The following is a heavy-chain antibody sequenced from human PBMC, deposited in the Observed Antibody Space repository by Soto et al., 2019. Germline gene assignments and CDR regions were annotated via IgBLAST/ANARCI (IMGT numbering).Heavy chain of an antibody. CDR1: EHTFTNYG. J-gene: IGHJ4*02. D-gene: IGHD2-2*01. CDR3: AGGQGSLIPYYFDS. CDR2: INTYSGNT. V-gene: IGHV1-18*04. Sequence: QVQLVQSGAEVKKPGASVRVSCKASEHTFTNYGTNWVRLAPGQGREWMGWINTYSGNTIYAQKFQDRLTITTDTTTKTASMELRSLTPDDTAVFYCAGGQGSLIPYYFDSWGQGTLVTVSS.